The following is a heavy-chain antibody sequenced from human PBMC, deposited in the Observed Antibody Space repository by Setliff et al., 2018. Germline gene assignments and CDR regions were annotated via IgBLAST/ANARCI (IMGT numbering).Heavy chain of an antibody. J-gene: IGHJ3*02. CDR2: IHYSGST. CDR1: GGSVSSGSYF. Sequence: SETLSLTCTVSGGSVSSGSYFWSWLRQPPGKGLEWIGYIHYSGSTSNNPSLKSRVTMSVDTSKNQFSLKLSSVTAADTAMYYCVREYDGNYDDAFDIWGQGTMVTVSS. CDR3: VREYDGNYDDAFDI. D-gene: IGHD4-4*01. V-gene: IGHV4-61*01.